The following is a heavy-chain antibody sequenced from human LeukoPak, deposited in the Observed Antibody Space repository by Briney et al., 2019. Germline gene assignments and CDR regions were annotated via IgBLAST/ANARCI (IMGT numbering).Heavy chain of an antibody. CDR1: GYTFTGYY. D-gene: IGHD3-10*01. V-gene: IGHV1-2*02. Sequence: ASVKVSCKASGYTFTGYYMHWVRQAPGQGIEWMGWINPSSGGTNYAQKFQGRVTMTRDTSISTAYMELNSLRAEDTAVYYCAKARDYYGSGSAFDIWGQGTMVTVSS. CDR3: AKARDYYGSGSAFDI. J-gene: IGHJ3*02. CDR2: INPSSGGT.